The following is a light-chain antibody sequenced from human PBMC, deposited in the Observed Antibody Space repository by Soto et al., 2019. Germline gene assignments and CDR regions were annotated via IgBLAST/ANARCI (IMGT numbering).Light chain of an antibody. J-gene: IGKJ1*01. CDR1: QNINRL. Sequence: DIQETQSPSTLSASVGDRVTITCRASQNINRLLAWYQQTSRKAPQLLIYDASTLESGVPSRFSGSGSGTEFTLSISSLQPDDFATYYCQHYNSYSEAFGQGTKVDIK. V-gene: IGKV1-5*01. CDR3: QHYNSYSEA. CDR2: DAS.